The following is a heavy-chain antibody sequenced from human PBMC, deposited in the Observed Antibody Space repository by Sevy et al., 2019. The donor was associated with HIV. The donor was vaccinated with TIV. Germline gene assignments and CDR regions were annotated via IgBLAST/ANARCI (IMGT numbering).Heavy chain of an antibody. CDR2: ISGIGSST. V-gene: IGHV3-23*01. J-gene: IGHJ3*01. D-gene: IGHD3-22*01. CDR3: AKALNPALESMIEVIFRSLKGFDV. CDR1: GFTFNTHA. Sequence: GGSLRLSCAASGFTFNTHAMNWVRQAPGKGLEWVSVISGIGSSTYYADSVNGRFTISRDNSKNTLYLQRNSRRADDTAVYYCAKALNPALESMIEVIFRSLKGFDVWGQGTMVTVSS.